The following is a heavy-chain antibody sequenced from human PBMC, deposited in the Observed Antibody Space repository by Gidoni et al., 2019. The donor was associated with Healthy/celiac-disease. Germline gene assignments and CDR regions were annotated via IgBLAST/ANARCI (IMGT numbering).Heavy chain of an antibody. CDR3: AREQLRLIDY. D-gene: IGHD6-25*01. V-gene: IGHV4-31*03. CDR2: IYYSGCT. Sequence: QVQLQESGPGLVKPSQTLSHTCTVPGGSISRGGYYWSWIRQHPGKGLEWIGYIYYSGCTYSNPSLKSRVTISVDTSKNQFSLKLSSVTAADTAVYYCAREQLRLIDYWGQGTLVTVSS. J-gene: IGHJ4*02. CDR1: GGSISRGGYY.